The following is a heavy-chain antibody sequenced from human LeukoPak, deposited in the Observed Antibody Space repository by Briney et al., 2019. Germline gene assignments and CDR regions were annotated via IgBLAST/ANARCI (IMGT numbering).Heavy chain of an antibody. CDR2: IYYSGST. Sequence: PSETLSLTCTVSGGSISSSSYYWGWIRQPPGKGLEWIGSIYYSGSTYYNPSLKSRVTISVDTSKNQFSLKLSSVTAADTAVYYCARYYGGDSSGYLNSWGQGTLVTVSS. D-gene: IGHD3-22*01. V-gene: IGHV4-39*07. CDR1: GGSISSSSYY. CDR3: ARYYGGDSSGYLNS. J-gene: IGHJ4*02.